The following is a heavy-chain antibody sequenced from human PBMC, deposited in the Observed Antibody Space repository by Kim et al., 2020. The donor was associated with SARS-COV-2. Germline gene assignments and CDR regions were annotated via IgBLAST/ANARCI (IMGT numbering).Heavy chain of an antibody. CDR3: ARVGSSSSPFDY. J-gene: IGHJ4*02. D-gene: IGHD6-13*01. V-gene: IGHV1-18*01. Sequence: TYAQKLQGRVTMTTYTSTSTAYMELRSLRSDDTAVYYCARVGSSSSPFDYWGQGTLVTVSS.